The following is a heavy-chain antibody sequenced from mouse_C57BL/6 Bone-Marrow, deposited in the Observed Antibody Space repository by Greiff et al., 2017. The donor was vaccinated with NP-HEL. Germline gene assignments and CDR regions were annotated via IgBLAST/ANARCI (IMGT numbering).Heavy chain of an antibody. Sequence: QVQLQQPGAELVKPGASVKMSCKASGYTFTSYWITWVKQRPGQGLAWIGDIYPGSGSTNYNEKFKSKDTLTVDTSSSTAYMQLSSLTSEDSAVYYWARWGYGSSYVEADWGKGTLVTVSA. V-gene: IGHV1-55*01. J-gene: IGHJ3*01. CDR1: GYTFTSYW. D-gene: IGHD1-1*01. CDR3: ARWGYGSSYVEAD. CDR2: IYPGSGST.